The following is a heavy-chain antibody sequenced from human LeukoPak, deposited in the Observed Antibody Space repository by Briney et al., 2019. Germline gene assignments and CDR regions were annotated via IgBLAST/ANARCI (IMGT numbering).Heavy chain of an antibody. CDR2: INSRSSTI. D-gene: IGHD6-13*01. J-gene: IGHJ4*02. V-gene: IGHV3-48*01. Sequence: GGSLRLSCAGSGFTFSSYSMNWVRQAPGKGLEWVSYINSRSSTIYYADSVKGRFTSSRDNAKNSLYLQMNSLRAEDSAVYYCARYWSSWSADYSGQGTLITVSS. CDR3: ARYWSSWSADY. CDR1: GFTFSSYS.